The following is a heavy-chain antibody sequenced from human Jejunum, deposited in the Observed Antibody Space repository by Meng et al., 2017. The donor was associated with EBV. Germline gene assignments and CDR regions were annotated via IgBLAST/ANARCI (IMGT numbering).Heavy chain of an antibody. Sequence: QRHEAGPGLVKPSETLSLPCTVAGGSVNSGNVYWSWIRQPPGKGLEWIGYIYYSGSTNYIPSLKSRVTISLDTSKNQFSLKLSSVTAADTAVYYCAGLRYSGYDRAFNYWGQGALVTVSS. D-gene: IGHD5-12*01. CDR2: IYYSGST. CDR1: GGSVNSGNVY. J-gene: IGHJ4*02. V-gene: IGHV4-61*01. CDR3: AGLRYSGYDRAFNY.